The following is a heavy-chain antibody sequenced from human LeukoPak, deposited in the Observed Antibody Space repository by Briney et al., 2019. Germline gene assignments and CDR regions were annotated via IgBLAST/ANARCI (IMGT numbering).Heavy chain of an antibody. J-gene: IGHJ4*02. CDR3: ARDYGWGSYRSDY. Sequence: ASVTVSCKASGYTFISFGISWGRHAHGQGLERMGCMSAYNGDTDYAQKLQNRVTTTTDTSTRTAYMVLRSLGSDDAAVYYCARDYGWGSYRSDYWGQGTLVTVSS. CDR1: GYTFISFG. CDR2: MSAYNGDT. V-gene: IGHV1-18*01. D-gene: IGHD3-16*02.